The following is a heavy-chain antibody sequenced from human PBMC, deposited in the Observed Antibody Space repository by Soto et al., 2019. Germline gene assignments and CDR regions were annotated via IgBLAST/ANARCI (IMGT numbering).Heavy chain of an antibody. J-gene: IGHJ4*02. D-gene: IGHD2-8*01. CDR1: GGIVCHYA. Sequence: RLSGAGSGGIVCHYAMCWVRQTPGKGLEWVSTISGSGGSTYYADSMKGRFTISRDNSKNTLYLQMNSLGAEDTAVYYCAVLTDCTNGVCTRPFDYWGQGTLVTVSS. CDR3: AVLTDCTNGVCTRPFDY. V-gene: IGHV3-23*01. CDR2: ISGSGGST.